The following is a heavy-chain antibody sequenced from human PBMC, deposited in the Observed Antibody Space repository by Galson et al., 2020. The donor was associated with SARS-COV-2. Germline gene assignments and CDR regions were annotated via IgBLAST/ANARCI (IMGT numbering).Heavy chain of an antibody. J-gene: IGHJ6*02. CDR2: IYYSGST. CDR3: ARDFMVTKNAYYYYGMDV. D-gene: IGHD5-18*01. CDR1: GGSISSGGYY. V-gene: IGHV4-31*03. Sequence: SETLSLTCTVSGGSISSGGYYWSWIRQHPGKGLEWIGYIYYSGSTYYNPSLKSRVTISVDTSKNQFSLKLSSVTAADTAVYYCARDFMVTKNAYYYYGMDVWGQGTTVTVSS.